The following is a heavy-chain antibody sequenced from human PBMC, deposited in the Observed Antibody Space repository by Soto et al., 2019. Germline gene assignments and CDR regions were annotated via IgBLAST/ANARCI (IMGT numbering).Heavy chain of an antibody. J-gene: IGHJ3*02. CDR2: IIPIFGTA. CDR1: GGTFSSYA. Sequence: SVKVSCKASGGTFSSYAISWVRQAPGQGLEWMGGIIPIFGTANYAQKFQGRVTITADKSTSTAYMELSSLRSEDTAVYYCARVTVVVTQRIAYDAFDIWGQGTMVTVS. CDR3: ARVTVVVTQRIAYDAFDI. V-gene: IGHV1-69*06. D-gene: IGHD2-21*02.